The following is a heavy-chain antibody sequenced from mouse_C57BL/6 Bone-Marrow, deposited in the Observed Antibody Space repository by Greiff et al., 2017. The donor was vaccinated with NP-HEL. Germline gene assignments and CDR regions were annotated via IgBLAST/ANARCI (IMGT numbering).Heavy chain of an antibody. CDR3: ARNGKWYAMDY. CDR1: GFTFSDFY. Sequence: EVKVVESGGGLVQSGRSLRLSCATSGFTFSDFYMEWVRQAPGKGLEWIAASRNKANDYTTEYSASVKGRFIVSRDTSQSILYLQMNALRAEDTAIYYCARNGKWYAMDYWGQGTSVTVSS. J-gene: IGHJ4*01. V-gene: IGHV7-1*01. CDR2: SRNKANDYTT.